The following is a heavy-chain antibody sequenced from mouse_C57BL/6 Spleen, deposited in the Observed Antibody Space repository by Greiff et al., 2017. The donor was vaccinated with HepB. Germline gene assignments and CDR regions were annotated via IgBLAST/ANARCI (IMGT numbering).Heavy chain of an antibody. D-gene: IGHD2-2*01. V-gene: IGHV1-82*01. CDR2: IYPGDGDT. CDR1: GYAFSSSW. J-gene: IGHJ3*01. Sequence: QVQLQQSGPELVKPGASVKISCKASGYAFSSSWMNWVKQRPGKGLEWIGRIYPGDGDTNYNGKVKGKATLTADKSSITAYMQLSSLASEDSAVYFCARSGSMVTTSWFAYWGQGTLVTVSA. CDR3: ARSGSMVTTSWFAY.